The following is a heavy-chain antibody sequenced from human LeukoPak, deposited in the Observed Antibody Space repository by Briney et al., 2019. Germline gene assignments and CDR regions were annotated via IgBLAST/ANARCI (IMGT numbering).Heavy chain of an antibody. Sequence: PSGTLSLTCAVSGGSISSSNWWSWVRQPPGKGLEWIGEIYHSGSTNYNPSLKSRVTISVDKSKNQFSLQLNSVTPEDTAVYYCARDGRGSGSFNWFDPWGQGTLVTVSS. CDR2: IYHSGST. CDR1: GGSISSSNW. D-gene: IGHD3-10*01. V-gene: IGHV4-4*02. J-gene: IGHJ5*02. CDR3: ARDGRGSGSFNWFDP.